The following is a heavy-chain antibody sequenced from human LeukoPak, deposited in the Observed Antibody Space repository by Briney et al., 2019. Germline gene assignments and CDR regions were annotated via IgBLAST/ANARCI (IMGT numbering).Heavy chain of an antibody. D-gene: IGHD3-9*01. CDR3: ARRYYDILSGPRKYYYYFYMDV. CDR2: INPNSGGA. J-gene: IGHJ6*03. V-gene: IGHV1-2*02. Sequence: ASVKVSCKASGYTFTSYYMNWVRQAPGQGLEWMGWINPNSGGANYAQKFQGRVTITTDTSTSTAYMELSRLRSDDTAVYYCARRYYDILSGPRKYYYYFYMDVWGKGTMVTVSS. CDR1: GYTFTSYY.